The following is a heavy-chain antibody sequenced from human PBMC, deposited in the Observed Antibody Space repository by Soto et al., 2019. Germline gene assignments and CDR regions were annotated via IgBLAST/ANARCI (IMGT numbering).Heavy chain of an antibody. CDR1: GFTFSSCA. Sequence: GGSLRLSCAASGFTFSSCAMAWVRQAPGKGLEWVSVISGGGNTYYAASVTGRFTISRDNSKSTLYLQMNRLRADDTAAYYCVKCHTYIYDSLAFSGFDWWGQGA. V-gene: IGHV3-23*01. D-gene: IGHD3-3*02. CDR3: VKCHTYIYDSLAFSGFDW. J-gene: IGHJ4*02. CDR2: ISGGGNT.